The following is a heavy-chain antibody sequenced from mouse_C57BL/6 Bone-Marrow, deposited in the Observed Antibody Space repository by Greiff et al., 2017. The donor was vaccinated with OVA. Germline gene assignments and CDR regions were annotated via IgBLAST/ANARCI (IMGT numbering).Heavy chain of an antibody. V-gene: IGHV1-7*01. D-gene: IGHD1-1*01. J-gene: IGHJ2*01. Sequence: VQVVESGAELAKPGASVKLSCKASGYTFTSYWMHWVKQRPGQGLEWIGYINPSSGYTKYNQKFKDKATLTADKSSSAAYMQLSSLTYEDSAVYYCARLLRCFYYWGQGTPLTVSS. CDR1: GYTFTSYW. CDR3: ARLLRCFYY. CDR2: INPSSGYT.